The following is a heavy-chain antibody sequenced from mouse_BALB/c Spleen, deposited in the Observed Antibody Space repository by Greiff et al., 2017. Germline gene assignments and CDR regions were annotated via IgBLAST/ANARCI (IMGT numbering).Heavy chain of an antibody. D-gene: IGHD1-1*01. CDR3: TRRYYYGSSRGMDY. CDR1: GYTFTSYY. V-gene: IGHV1S81*02. J-gene: IGHJ4*01. Sequence: VQLQQSGAELVKPGASVKLSCKASGYTFTSYYMYWVKQRPGQGLEWIGEINPSNGGTNFNEKFKSKATLTVDKSSSTAYMQLSSLTSEDSAVYYCTRRYYYGSSRGMDYWGQGTSVTVSS. CDR2: INPSNGGT.